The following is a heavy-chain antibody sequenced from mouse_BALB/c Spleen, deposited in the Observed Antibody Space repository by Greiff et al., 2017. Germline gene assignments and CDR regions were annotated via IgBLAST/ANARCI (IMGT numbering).Heavy chain of an antibody. CDR2: INPSTGYT. J-gene: IGHJ4*01. CDR3: HGNYAMDY. CDR1: GYTFTSYW. V-gene: IGHV1-7*01. Sequence: QVQLQQSGAELAKPGASVKMSCKASGYTFTSYWMHWVKQRPGQGLEWIGYINPSTGYTEYNQKFKDKATLTADKSSSTAYMQLSSLTSEDSAVYYCHGNYAMDYWGQGTSVTVSS. D-gene: IGHD2-1*01.